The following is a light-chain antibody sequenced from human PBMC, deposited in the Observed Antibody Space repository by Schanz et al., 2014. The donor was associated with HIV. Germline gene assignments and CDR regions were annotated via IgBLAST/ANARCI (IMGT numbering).Light chain of an antibody. V-gene: IGKV3-20*01. J-gene: IGKJ1*01. CDR1: QSISTS. Sequence: EIVMTQSPGTLSLSPGERATLSCRASQSISTSLAWYQQIPGQAPRLLIFDASNRATGIPDRFSGSGSGTDFTLTITRLEPEDFAVYYCQQYGSSLWTFGQGTKVEIK. CDR2: DAS. CDR3: QQYGSSLWT.